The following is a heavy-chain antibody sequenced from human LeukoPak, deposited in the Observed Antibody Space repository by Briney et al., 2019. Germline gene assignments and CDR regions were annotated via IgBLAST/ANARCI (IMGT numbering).Heavy chain of an antibody. CDR1: GGSISSGGYS. CDR3: ARPLGWGATTDAFDI. CDR2: IYHSGST. D-gene: IGHD1-26*01. Sequence: PSQTLSLTCAVSGGSISSGGYSWSWIRQPPGKGLEWIGYIYHSGSTYYNPSLKSRVTISVDRSKNQFSLKLSSVTAADTAVYYCARPLGWGATTDAFDIWGQGTMVTVSS. V-gene: IGHV4-30-2*01. J-gene: IGHJ3*02.